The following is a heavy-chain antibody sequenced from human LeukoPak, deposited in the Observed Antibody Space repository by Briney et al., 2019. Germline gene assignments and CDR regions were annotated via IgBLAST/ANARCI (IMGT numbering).Heavy chain of an antibody. CDR2: FYPEDGET. J-gene: IGHJ3*02. CDR3: ATAQPGYCSSTSCHGDAFDI. Sequence: ASVKVSCKVSGYTLTELSMHWVRQAPGKGLEWMGGFYPEDGETIYAQKFQGRVTMTEDTSTDTAYMELSSLRSEDTAVYYCATAQPGYCSSTSCHGDAFDIWGQGTMVTVSS. D-gene: IGHD2-2*01. CDR1: GYTLTELS. V-gene: IGHV1-24*01.